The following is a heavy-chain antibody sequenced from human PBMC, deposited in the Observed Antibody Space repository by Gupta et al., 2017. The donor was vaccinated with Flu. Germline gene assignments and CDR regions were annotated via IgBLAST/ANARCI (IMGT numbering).Heavy chain of an antibody. Sequence: EVQLVESGGGLVTPGGSLRLSCAASGFTSSTYSMNWVRQAPGKGLEWVSGISSSSNYIHYADSVKNRFTISRDNAKNSVYLQMNSLRAEDTAVYYCARGPDYYGMDVWGQGTTVTVSS. CDR2: ISSSSNYI. CDR3: ARGPDYYGMDV. V-gene: IGHV3-21*01. CDR1: GFTSSTYS. J-gene: IGHJ6*02.